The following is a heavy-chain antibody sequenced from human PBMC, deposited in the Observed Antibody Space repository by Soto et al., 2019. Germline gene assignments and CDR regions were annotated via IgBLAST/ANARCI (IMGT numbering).Heavy chain of an antibody. D-gene: IGHD6-13*01. V-gene: IGHV3-15*01. Sequence: GGSLRLSCAASGFTFSNAWMSWVRQAPGKGLEWVGRIKSKTDGGTTDYAAPVKGRFTISRDDSKNTLYLQMNSLKTEDTAVYYCTTESTGYSSSGDFDYWGQGTLVTVSS. CDR2: IKSKTDGGTT. J-gene: IGHJ4*02. CDR1: GFTFSNAW. CDR3: TTESTGYSSSGDFDY.